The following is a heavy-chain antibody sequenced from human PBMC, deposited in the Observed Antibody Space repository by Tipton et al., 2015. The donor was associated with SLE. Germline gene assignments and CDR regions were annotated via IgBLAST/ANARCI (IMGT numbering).Heavy chain of an antibody. J-gene: IGHJ1*01. Sequence: TLSLTCTVSGGSISSYYWSWSRQPPGKGLEWIGRIYTSGSTNYNPSLKSRVTISVDTSKNQFSLKLSSVTAADTAVYYCAREGSSCLFQHWGQGTLVTVSS. D-gene: IGHD6-13*01. CDR2: IYTSGST. CDR3: AREGSSCLFQH. V-gene: IGHV4-4*08. CDR1: GGSISSYY.